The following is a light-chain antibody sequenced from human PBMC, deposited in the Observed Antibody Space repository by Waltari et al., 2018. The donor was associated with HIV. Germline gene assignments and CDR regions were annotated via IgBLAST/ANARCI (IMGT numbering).Light chain of an antibody. CDR3: MQSMKLPLT. CDR1: ESLLHSDGKTY. J-gene: IGKJ5*01. Sequence: IVMTQTPLSLSVTPGQPASISCKSGESLLHSDGKTYLFWYLQKAGQPPQLLIFEVSTRFSGVPDRFSGSGSGTDFTLRISRVEAGDVGIYYCMQSMKLPLTFGQGTRLDIK. CDR2: EVS. V-gene: IGKV2D-29*01.